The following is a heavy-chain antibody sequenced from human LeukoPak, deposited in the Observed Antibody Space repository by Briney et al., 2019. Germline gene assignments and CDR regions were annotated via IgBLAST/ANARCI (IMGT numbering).Heavy chain of an antibody. J-gene: IGHJ3*02. CDR3: ARGSPVSPAFDI. D-gene: IGHD1-14*01. CDR2: IYHSGST. V-gene: IGHV4-30-2*01. Sequence: SETLSLTCTVSGGSISSGGYYWSWIRQPPGKGLEWIGYIYHSGSTYYNPSLKSRVTISVDRSKNQFSLKLSSVTAADTAVYYCARGSPVSPAFDIWGQGTMVTVSS. CDR1: GGSISSGGYY.